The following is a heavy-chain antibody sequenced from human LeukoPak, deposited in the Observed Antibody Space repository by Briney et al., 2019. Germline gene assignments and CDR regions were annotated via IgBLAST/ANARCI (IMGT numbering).Heavy chain of an antibody. Sequence: ASVKVSCKASGGTFSSYAISWVRQAPGQGLEWMGGIIPIFGTANYAQKFQGRVTITTDESTSTAYMELSSLRSEDTAVYYCARDLRRNNWNDVPWFDPWGQGTLVTVSS. J-gene: IGHJ5*02. CDR1: GGTFSSYA. D-gene: IGHD1-20*01. CDR3: ARDLRRNNWNDVPWFDP. V-gene: IGHV1-69*05. CDR2: IIPIFGTA.